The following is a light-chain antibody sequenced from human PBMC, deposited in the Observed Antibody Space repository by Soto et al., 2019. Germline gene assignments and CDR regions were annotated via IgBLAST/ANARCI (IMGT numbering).Light chain of an antibody. V-gene: IGLV1-40*01. CDR3: QSYDTRLRWV. CDR1: SSNFGANFD. CDR2: GDT. J-gene: IGLJ2*01. Sequence: QLVLTQPPSVSGAPGQRVTISCTGSSSNFGANFDVQWYQQFPGTAPKLLIYGDTIRPSGVPDRFSGFKSGTSASLAITGRQAEDEVDYYCQSYDTRLRWVFGGGTKLTVL.